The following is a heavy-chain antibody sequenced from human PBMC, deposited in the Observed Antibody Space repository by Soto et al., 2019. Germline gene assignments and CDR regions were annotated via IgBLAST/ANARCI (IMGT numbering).Heavy chain of an antibody. CDR3: TTRRYCTNGVCSPGY. Sequence: EVQLVESGGGLVKPGGSLRLSCAASGFTFSNAWMSWVRQAPGKGLEWVGRIKSKTDGGTTDYAAPVKGRFTISRDDSKNTLYLQMNSLKTEDTAMYYCTTRRYCTNGVCSPGYLGQGTLVTVSS. J-gene: IGHJ4*02. V-gene: IGHV3-15*01. D-gene: IGHD2-8*01. CDR1: GFTFSNAW. CDR2: IKSKTDGGTT.